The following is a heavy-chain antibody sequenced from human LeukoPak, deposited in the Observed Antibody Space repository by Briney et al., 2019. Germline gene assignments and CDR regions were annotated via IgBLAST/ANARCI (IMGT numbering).Heavy chain of an antibody. Sequence: GSLRLSCATSGFIFSAYYMSWIRQAPGKGLEWVAYISSSGSDIAYAESVKGRFTISRDNAKNSLYLQMNSLRAEDTALYYCARVSGLGSYYDSSGYPDYWGQGTLVTVSS. CDR1: GFIFSAYY. CDR3: ARVSGLGSYYDSSGYPDY. J-gene: IGHJ4*02. CDR2: ISSSGSDI. D-gene: IGHD3-22*01. V-gene: IGHV3-11*01.